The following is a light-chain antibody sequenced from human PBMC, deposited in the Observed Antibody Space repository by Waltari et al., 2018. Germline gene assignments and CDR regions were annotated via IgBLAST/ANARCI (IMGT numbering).Light chain of an antibody. CDR2: GAS. Sequence: EFVLTQSPATLSVSTGERATLSCRASQSISSNLAWYQQKPGQAPRLLIYGASTRATGFPARFSGSGSGTEFTLTISSLQSEDFAVYFCQQYNYWPPFFGGGTKVEIK. CDR1: QSISSN. V-gene: IGKV3-15*01. J-gene: IGKJ4*01. CDR3: QQYNYWPPF.